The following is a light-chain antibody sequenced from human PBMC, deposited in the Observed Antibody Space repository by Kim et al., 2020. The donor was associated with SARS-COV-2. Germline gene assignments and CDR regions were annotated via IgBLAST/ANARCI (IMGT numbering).Light chain of an antibody. CDR2: DVS. CDR1: SSDVGDYNY. J-gene: IGLJ3*02. V-gene: IGLV2-11*01. Sequence: QSALTQPRSVSGSPGQSVTISCTGTSSDVGDYNYVSWYQQNPGKAPKLMVYDVSKRPSGVPDRFSGSKSGNTASLTISDLQADDEADYYCCSYAGSWLFGGGTQLTVL. CDR3: CSYAGSWL.